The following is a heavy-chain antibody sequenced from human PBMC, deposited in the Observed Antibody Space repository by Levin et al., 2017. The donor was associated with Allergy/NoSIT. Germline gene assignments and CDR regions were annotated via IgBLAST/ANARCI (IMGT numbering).Heavy chain of an antibody. J-gene: IGHJ5*01. CDR1: GGSITNSRYY. CDR2: MYYSGTT. D-gene: IGHD4-23*01. V-gene: IGHV4-39*07. Sequence: SQTLSLTCSVSGGSITNSRYYWGWIRQTPGKGLEWIGSMYYSGTTQYNAALGSRVSISMDTSRNQFSLKLTPVTAADTAVYYCARIRNAGGKGWFDSWGQGTLVTVSS. CDR3: ARIRNAGGKGWFDS.